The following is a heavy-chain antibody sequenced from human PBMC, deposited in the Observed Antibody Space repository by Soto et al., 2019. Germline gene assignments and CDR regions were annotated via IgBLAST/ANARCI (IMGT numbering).Heavy chain of an antibody. V-gene: IGHV1-3*01. CDR1: GYTFTSCA. CDR2: INAGNGNT. Sequence: ASVKVSCKASGYTFTSCAMHWVRQAPGQRLEWMGWINAGNGNTKYSQKFQGRVTITRDTSASTAYMELSSLRSEDTAVYYCARDGGRYSSSDFDYWGQGTLVTVSS. J-gene: IGHJ4*02. CDR3: ARDGGRYSSSDFDY. D-gene: IGHD6-13*01.